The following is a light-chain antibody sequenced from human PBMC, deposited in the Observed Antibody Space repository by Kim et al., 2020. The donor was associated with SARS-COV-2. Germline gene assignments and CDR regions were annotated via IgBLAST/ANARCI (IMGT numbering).Light chain of an antibody. J-gene: IGKJ4*01. V-gene: IGKV1-12*01. CDR1: QAIGSW. CDR2: AAS. CDR3: QQANAFPALI. Sequence: DIQMTQSPSYVSASVGDTVSITCRASQAIGSWLAWYQQKPGKPPTFLFYAASTVQFGVPSRFRGSGSGPEFNLTSSGLQPEGFAIYYCQQANAFPALIFGGGTKVDIK.